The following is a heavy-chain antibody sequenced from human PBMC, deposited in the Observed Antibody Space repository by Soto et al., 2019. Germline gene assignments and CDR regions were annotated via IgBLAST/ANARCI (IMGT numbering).Heavy chain of an antibody. CDR3: ARGPPRYCSSTNCYNYWFDP. V-gene: IGHV1-69*02. D-gene: IGHD2-2*02. CDR2: IIPILGIA. Sequence: SVKVSCKASGGTFSSYTISWVRQAPGQGLEWMGRIIPILGIANYAQKFQGRVTITADKSTSTAYMELSSLRSEDTAVYYCARGPPRYCSSTNCYNYWFDPWGQ. CDR1: GGTFSSYT. J-gene: IGHJ5*02.